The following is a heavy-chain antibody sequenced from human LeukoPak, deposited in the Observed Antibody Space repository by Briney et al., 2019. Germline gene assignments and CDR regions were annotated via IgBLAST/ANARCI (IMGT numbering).Heavy chain of an antibody. D-gene: IGHD6-19*01. CDR3: ARGRVGYSSGWYDY. CDR1: GGAFSGYY. J-gene: IGHJ4*02. CDR2: ISSSSSTI. Sequence: LSLTCVVYGGAFSGYYWSWIRQPPGKGLEWVSYISSSSSTIYYADSVKGRFTISRDNAKNSLYLQMNSLRAEDTAVYYCARGRVGYSSGWYDYWGQGTLVTVSS. V-gene: IGHV3-11*04.